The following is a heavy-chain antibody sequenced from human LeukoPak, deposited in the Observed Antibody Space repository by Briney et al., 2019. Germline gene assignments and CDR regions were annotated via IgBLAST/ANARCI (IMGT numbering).Heavy chain of an antibody. D-gene: IGHD5-24*01. V-gene: IGHV4-4*07. Sequence: SETLSLTCTVSGGSISSYYWSWIRQPAGKGLEWIGRIYTSGSTDYNPSLRSRVTMSVDTSKNQFPLNLSSVTAADTAVYYCARDGAGDGYPRGAFDMWGQGTMVTVSS. CDR2: IYTSGST. J-gene: IGHJ3*02. CDR1: GGSISSYY. CDR3: ARDGAGDGYPRGAFDM.